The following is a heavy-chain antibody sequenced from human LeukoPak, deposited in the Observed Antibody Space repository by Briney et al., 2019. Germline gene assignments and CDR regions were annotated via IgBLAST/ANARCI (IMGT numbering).Heavy chain of an antibody. CDR1: GFTFSVYS. D-gene: IGHD2-2*01. CDR3: ARHQGGSTSY. Sequence: GGSLRLSCAASGFTFSVYSMNWVRQAPGKGLEWISYISSTSKTIYYADSVKGRFTISRDNAQNSLYLHMHSPRAEDTAVYYCARHQGGSTSYWGQGTLVTVSS. CDR2: ISSTSKTI. V-gene: IGHV3-48*04. J-gene: IGHJ4*02.